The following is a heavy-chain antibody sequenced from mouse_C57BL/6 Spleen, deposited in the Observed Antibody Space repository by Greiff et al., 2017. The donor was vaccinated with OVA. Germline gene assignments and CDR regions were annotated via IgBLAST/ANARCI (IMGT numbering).Heavy chain of an antibody. CDR2: IHPNSGST. D-gene: IGHD1-1*01. V-gene: IGHV1-64*01. Sequence: QVQLQQPGAELVKPGASVKLSCKASGYTFTSYWMHWVKQRPGQGLEWIGMIHPNSGSTNYNEKFKSKATLTVDKSSSTAYMQLSSLTSEDSAVEYCARDYGSFYAMDYWGQGTSVTVSS. CDR1: GYTFTSYW. J-gene: IGHJ4*01. CDR3: ARDYGSFYAMDY.